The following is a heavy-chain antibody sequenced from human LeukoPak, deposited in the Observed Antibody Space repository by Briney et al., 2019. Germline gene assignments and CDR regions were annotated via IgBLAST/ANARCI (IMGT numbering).Heavy chain of an antibody. Sequence: PSETLSLTCTVSGGSINSYYWSWIRQPPGKGLEWIGYIYYSGSTSYNPSLKSRVTISVDTSKNQFFLKLRSVTAADTAVYFCAREASRAGTYYLDYWGQGTLLTVSS. D-gene: IGHD3-10*01. CDR3: AREASRAGTYYLDY. J-gene: IGHJ4*02. CDR2: IYYSGST. CDR1: GGSINSYY. V-gene: IGHV4-59*01.